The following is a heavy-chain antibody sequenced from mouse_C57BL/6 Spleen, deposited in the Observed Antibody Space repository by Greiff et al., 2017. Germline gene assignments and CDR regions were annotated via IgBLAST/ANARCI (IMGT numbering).Heavy chain of an antibody. Sequence: QVQLQQPGAELVKPGASVKLSCKASGYTFTSYWMHWVKQRPGQGLEWIGMIHPNSGSTNYNEKFKSKATLTVDKSSSTAYMQLSSLTSEDSAVYDCARKKDEYGSSDGGYFEGWGTGTTVTVAS. V-gene: IGHV1-64*01. CDR2: IHPNSGST. CDR1: GYTFTSYW. CDR3: ARKKDEYGSSDGGYFEG. J-gene: IGHJ1*03. D-gene: IGHD1-1*01.